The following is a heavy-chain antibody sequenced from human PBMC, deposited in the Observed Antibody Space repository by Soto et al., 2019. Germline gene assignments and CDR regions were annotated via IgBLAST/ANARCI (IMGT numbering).Heavy chain of an antibody. CDR3: ARGGGRREGYNAFDY. J-gene: IGHJ4*02. V-gene: IGHV4-31*03. D-gene: IGHD2-2*02. CDR1: GGSINNGNYY. CDR2: IHYGAST. Sequence: PSETLSLTCTVSGGSINNGNYYWSWIRQLPGKGLEWIGYIHYGASTYYNPSLKSRATISIDTSKNRFSLRLNSVTAADTAVYYCARGGGRREGYNAFDYWGQGTLVTSPQ.